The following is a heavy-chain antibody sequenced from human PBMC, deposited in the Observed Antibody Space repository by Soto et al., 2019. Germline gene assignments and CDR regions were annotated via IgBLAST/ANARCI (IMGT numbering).Heavy chain of an antibody. D-gene: IGHD7-27*01. J-gene: IGHJ5*01. V-gene: IGHV1-8*01. CDR2: MSPKTANT. CDR1: GYTFTSYD. Sequence: QVQLVQSGAEVKKPGASVKVSCKASGYTFTSYDINWVRQTAGQGLEWMGWMSPKTANTGYAQKFQDRVTMTRSTSISTAYMELSSLTSEDTAVYYCTGGPPNWGFDSWGQVTPVTVSS. CDR3: TGGPPNWGFDS.